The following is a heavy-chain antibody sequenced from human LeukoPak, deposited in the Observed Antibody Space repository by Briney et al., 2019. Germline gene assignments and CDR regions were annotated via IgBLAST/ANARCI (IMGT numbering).Heavy chain of an antibody. CDR3: ARDLSGSYRGDY. Sequence: SETLSLTCTVSGYSIGSGYYWGWIRQPPGKGLEWIGSIYHSGSTYYNPSLKSRVTISVDTSKNQFSLKLSSVTAADTAVYYCARDLSGSYRGDYWGQGTLVTVSS. CDR1: GYSIGSGYY. V-gene: IGHV4-38-2*02. J-gene: IGHJ4*02. CDR2: IYHSGST. D-gene: IGHD1-26*01.